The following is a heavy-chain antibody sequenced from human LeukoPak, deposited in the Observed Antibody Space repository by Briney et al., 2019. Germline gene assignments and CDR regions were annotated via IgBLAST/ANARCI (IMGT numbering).Heavy chain of an antibody. Sequence: GGSLRLCCAASGFTFSSYAMSWVRQAPGKGLEWVSAISGSGGSTYYADSVKGRFTISRDNSKNTLYLQMNSLRAEDTAVYYCAKDRSYDILTGYSSYFDYWGQGTLVTVSS. V-gene: IGHV3-23*01. CDR1: GFTFSSYA. J-gene: IGHJ4*02. CDR2: ISGSGGST. CDR3: AKDRSYDILTGYSSYFDY. D-gene: IGHD3-9*01.